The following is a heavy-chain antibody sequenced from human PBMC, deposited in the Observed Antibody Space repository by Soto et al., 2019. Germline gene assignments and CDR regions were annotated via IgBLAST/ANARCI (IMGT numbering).Heavy chain of an antibody. Sequence: QVQLQESGPGLVKPSQTLSLTCSVSGVSINSGGYYWSWIRHHPGKGLEWIGHIYYTGHTFYNASLKSRVAMSLDTSKNQFSLKLSSVTAADTAVYYCARGSQLERDALDIWGQGTMVTVSS. J-gene: IGHJ3*02. CDR3: ARGSQLERDALDI. CDR1: GVSINSGGYY. CDR2: IYYTGHT. D-gene: IGHD1-1*01. V-gene: IGHV4-31*03.